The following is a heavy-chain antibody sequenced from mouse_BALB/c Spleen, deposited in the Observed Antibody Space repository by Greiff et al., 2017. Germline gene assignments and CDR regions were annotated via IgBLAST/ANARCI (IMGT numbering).Heavy chain of an antibody. CDR2: INPSTGYT. V-gene: IGHV1-7*01. CDR1: GYTFTSYW. D-gene: IGHD1-2*01. Sequence: QVQLQQSGAELAKPGASVKMSCKASGYTFTSYWMHWVKQRPGQGLEWIGYINPSTGYTEYNQKFKDKATLTADKSSSTAYMQLSSLTSEDSAVYYCARGVLRLRNYAMDYWGQGTSVTVSS. J-gene: IGHJ4*01. CDR3: ARGVLRLRNYAMDY.